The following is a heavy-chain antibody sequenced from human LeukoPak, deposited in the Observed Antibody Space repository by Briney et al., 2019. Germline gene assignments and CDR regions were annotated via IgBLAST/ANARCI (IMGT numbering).Heavy chain of an antibody. Sequence: ASVKVSCKASGYTFTGYDINWVRQATGQGLEWMGWMNPNSGNTGYAQKFQGRVTMTRNTSISTAYMELSSLRSEDTAVYYCARGFPYCSSTSCPPFGGMDVWGQGTTVTVSS. CDR3: ARGFPYCSSTSCPPFGGMDV. CDR1: GYTFTGYD. V-gene: IGHV1-8*01. J-gene: IGHJ6*02. CDR2: MNPNSGNT. D-gene: IGHD2-2*01.